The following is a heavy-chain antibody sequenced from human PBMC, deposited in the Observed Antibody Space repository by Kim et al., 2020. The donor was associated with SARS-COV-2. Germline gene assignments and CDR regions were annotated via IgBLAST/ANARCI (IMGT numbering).Heavy chain of an antibody. CDR1: GGSISSSRYY. CDR2: IYYSGST. D-gene: IGHD2-8*02. CDR3: ARVGGFFTILVVVAAEIWLDP. J-gene: IGHJ5*02. Sequence: SETLSLTCTISGGSISSSRYYWGWIRQPPGKGLEWIGSIYYSGSTYYNPSLKSRVTISVDTSKNQFSLKLNSVTAADTSMYYCARVGGFFTILVVVAAEIWLDPWGQDTLVTVSS. V-gene: IGHV4-39*07.